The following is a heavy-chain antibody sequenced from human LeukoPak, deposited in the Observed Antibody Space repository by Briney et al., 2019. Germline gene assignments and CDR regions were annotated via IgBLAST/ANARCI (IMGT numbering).Heavy chain of an antibody. CDR1: GGSFSGYY. Sequence: SETLSLTCAVYGGSFSGYYWSWIRQPPGKGLEWIGEINHSGSTNYNPSLKSRVTISVDTSKNQFSLKPSSVTAADTAVYYCASSGYGSGSYTSYWGQGTLVTVSS. D-gene: IGHD3-10*01. CDR3: ASSGYGSGSYTSY. CDR2: INHSGST. V-gene: IGHV4-34*01. J-gene: IGHJ4*02.